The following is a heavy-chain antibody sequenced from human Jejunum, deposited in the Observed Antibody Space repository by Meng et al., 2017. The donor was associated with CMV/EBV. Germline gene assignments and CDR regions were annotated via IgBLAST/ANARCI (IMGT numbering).Heavy chain of an antibody. CDR3: ARDGEGRWLQLGC. J-gene: IGHJ4*02. CDR2: IDYSGTT. D-gene: IGHD5-24*01. V-gene: IGHV4-39*06. Sequence: GDPISSGGYFWGWVRQPPGKGLEWIGSIDYSGTTRYTPSLGSRVVISVDTSMNQLTLRLDSVTAADTAVYYCARDGEGRWLQLGCWGQGTLVTVSS. CDR1: GDPISSGGYF.